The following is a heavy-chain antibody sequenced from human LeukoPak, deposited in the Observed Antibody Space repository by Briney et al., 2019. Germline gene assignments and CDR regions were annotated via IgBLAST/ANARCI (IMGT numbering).Heavy chain of an antibody. CDR1: GYTFTGYY. Sequence: ASVKVSCKASGYTFTGYYMHWVRQAPGQGLEWMGWINPNSGGTNYAQKFQGRVTMTRDTSISTAYMELSRLRSDGTAVYYCASQSTDWLAYYGMDVWGQGTTVTVSS. V-gene: IGHV1-2*02. D-gene: IGHD3-9*01. J-gene: IGHJ6*02. CDR2: INPNSGGT. CDR3: ASQSTDWLAYYGMDV.